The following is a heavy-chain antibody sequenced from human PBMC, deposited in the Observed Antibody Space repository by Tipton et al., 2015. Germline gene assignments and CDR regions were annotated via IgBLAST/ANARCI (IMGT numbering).Heavy chain of an antibody. CDR2: IQYSGST. Sequence: LRLSCSVSSDSISKYYWSWIRQPPGKELEWIGYIQYSGSTNYNPSLKSRVTISVDTSKTQFSLKMSSVTAADTAVYYCARRSTASGPPGRFDPWGQGTLVTVSS. D-gene: IGHD5-12*01. CDR1: SDSISKYY. J-gene: IGHJ5*02. CDR3: ARRSTASGPPGRFDP. V-gene: IGHV4-59*01.